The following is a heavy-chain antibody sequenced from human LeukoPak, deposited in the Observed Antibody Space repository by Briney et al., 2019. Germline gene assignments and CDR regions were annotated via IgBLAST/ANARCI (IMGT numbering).Heavy chain of an antibody. Sequence: PSETLSLTCADYGGSFSGYYWSWIRQPPGKGLEWIGEINHSGSTNYNPSLKSRVTISVDTSKNQFSLKLSSVTAADTAVYYCARGRGIAARRDYYYMDVWGKGTTVTVSS. V-gene: IGHV4-34*01. J-gene: IGHJ6*03. D-gene: IGHD6-6*01. CDR1: GGSFSGYY. CDR2: INHSGST. CDR3: ARGRGIAARRDYYYMDV.